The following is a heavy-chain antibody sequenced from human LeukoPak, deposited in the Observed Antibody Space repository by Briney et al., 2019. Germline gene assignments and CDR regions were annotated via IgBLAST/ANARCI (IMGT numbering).Heavy chain of an antibody. Sequence: GGSLRLSCAASGFTFSSYEMNWVRQAPGKGLEWVSYISSSGSTIYYADSVKGRFTISRDNAKNSLYLQMNSLRAEDTAVYYCARVGILAGSKYFDYWGQGTLVTVSS. V-gene: IGHV3-48*03. CDR1: GFTFSSYE. J-gene: IGHJ4*02. D-gene: IGHD3-10*01. CDR3: ARVGILAGSKYFDY. CDR2: ISSSGSTI.